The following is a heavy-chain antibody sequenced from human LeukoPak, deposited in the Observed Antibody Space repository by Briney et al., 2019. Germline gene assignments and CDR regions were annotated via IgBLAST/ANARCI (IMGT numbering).Heavy chain of an antibody. V-gene: IGHV3-49*03. J-gene: IGHJ4*02. D-gene: IGHD4-17*01. Sequence: HPGGSLRLSCTASGFTFGDDGWSSFRLAPGKGLEWICLIRKKAYGETTEYAASVRGRFTISRDDAKSTAYLQMNSLKTEDTALYYCARGLHDYGDSNYYFDQWGQGTLVTVSS. CDR3: ARGLHDYGDSNYYFDQ. CDR1: GFTFGDDG. CDR2: IRKKAYGETT.